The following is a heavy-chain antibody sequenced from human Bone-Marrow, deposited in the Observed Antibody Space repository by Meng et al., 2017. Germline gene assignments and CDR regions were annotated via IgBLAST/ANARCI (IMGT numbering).Heavy chain of an antibody. J-gene: IGHJ3*02. V-gene: IGHV4-61*02. CDR3: ARDYRFYYYDSSGSQTRGGAFDI. Sequence: SETLSLTCTVSGGSISSGSYYWSWIRRPAGKGLEWIGRIYTSGSTNYNPSLKSRVTISVDTSKNQFSLKLSSVTAADTAVYYCARDYRFYYYDSSGSQTRGGAFDIWGQGTMVTVSS. D-gene: IGHD3-22*01. CDR1: GGSISSGSYY. CDR2: IYTSGST.